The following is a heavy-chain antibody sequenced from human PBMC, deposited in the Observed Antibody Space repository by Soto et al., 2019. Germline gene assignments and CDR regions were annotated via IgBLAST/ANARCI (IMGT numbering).Heavy chain of an antibody. J-gene: IGHJ4*02. V-gene: IGHV1-69*13. CDR3: ARDEGSGSYYNQFDY. D-gene: IGHD3-10*01. CDR2: IIPIFGTA. CDR1: GGTFSSYA. Sequence: GASVKVSCKASGGTFSSYAISWLRQAPGQGLEWMGGIIPIFGTANYAQKFQGRVTITADESTSTAYMELSSLRSEDTAVYYCARDEGSGSYYNQFDYWGQGTLVTVSS.